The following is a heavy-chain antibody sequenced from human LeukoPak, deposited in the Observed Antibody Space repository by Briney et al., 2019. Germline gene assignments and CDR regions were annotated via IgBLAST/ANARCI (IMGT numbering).Heavy chain of an antibody. J-gene: IGHJ4*02. CDR2: ISASGGST. Sequence: PGGSLRLSCAASGFTFSTYAMSWVRQAPGKGLEWVSAISASGGSTNYADSVKGRFTISRDNSKNTLYLLMDSLRAEDTAVYYCARYYYDSTTRAYYFDYWGQGTLVTVPS. CDR1: GFTFSTYA. V-gene: IGHV3-23*01. CDR3: ARYYYDSTTRAYYFDY. D-gene: IGHD3-22*01.